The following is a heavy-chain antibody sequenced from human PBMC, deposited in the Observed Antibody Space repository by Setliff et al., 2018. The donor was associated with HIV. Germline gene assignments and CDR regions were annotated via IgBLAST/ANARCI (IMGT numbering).Heavy chain of an antibody. Sequence: LSLTCTVSGGSISSGTYYWGWIRQPPGKGLEYIGTMYYSGSTYYNPSLGSRVTISVDTSKNHISLRLSSVTAADTAVYYCARHVTVVAYFETLAGSFNYWGQGTLVTVSS. D-gene: IGHD2-21*01. J-gene: IGHJ4*02. V-gene: IGHV4-39*01. CDR2: MYYSGST. CDR1: GGSISSGTYY. CDR3: ARHVTVVAYFETLAGSFNY.